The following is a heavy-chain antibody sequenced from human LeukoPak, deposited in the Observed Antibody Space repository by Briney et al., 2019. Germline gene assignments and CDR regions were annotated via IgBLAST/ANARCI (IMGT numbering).Heavy chain of an antibody. D-gene: IGHD4-17*01. V-gene: IGHV3-23*01. CDR2: ISGCGGST. CDR1: GITFSSYA. CDR3: ARGGRTLIDYGDYV. Sequence: PGGPLRLSCAASGITFSSYAMSWVRQAPGKGLEWVSAISGCGGSTYYADSVKGRFTISRDNSKNTLYLQMNSLRAEDTAVYYCARGGRTLIDYGDYVWGQGTLVTVSS. J-gene: IGHJ4*02.